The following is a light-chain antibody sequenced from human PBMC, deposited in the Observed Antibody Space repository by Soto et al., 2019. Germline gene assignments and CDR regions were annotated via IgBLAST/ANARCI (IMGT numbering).Light chain of an antibody. V-gene: IGLV2-14*01. CDR3: SSYRSSGTLV. CDR1: SSDVGDYSY. Sequence: QSALTQPPSASGSPGQSVTISCTGTSSDVGDYSYVSWYQQHPGKAPKLMIYEVNNRPSGVSNRFSGSKSGNTASLTISGLQAEDEADYYCSSYRSSGTLVFGGGTQLTVL. J-gene: IGLJ2*01. CDR2: EVN.